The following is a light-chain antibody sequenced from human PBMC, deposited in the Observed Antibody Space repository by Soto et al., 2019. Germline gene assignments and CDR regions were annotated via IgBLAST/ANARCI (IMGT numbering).Light chain of an antibody. CDR3: ISYAGSNAYV. CDR1: SSDVGGYNY. J-gene: IGLJ1*01. Sequence: QSALTQPPSASGSPGQSVTISCTGTSSDVGGYNYVSWYQQHPGKALKLMIYDVIKRPSGVPDRFSGSKSGNTASLAVSGLQAEDEADYFCISYAGSNAYVFGTGTKVTGL. CDR2: DVI. V-gene: IGLV2-8*01.